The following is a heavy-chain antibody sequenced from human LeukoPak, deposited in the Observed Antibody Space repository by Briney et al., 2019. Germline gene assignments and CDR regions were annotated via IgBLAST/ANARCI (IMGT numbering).Heavy chain of an antibody. Sequence: SETLSLTCTVSGGSISSYYWSWVRQPAGKGLEWIGRIYTSGSTNCNPSLKSRVTMSVDTSKNQFSLKLSSVTAADTAVYYCSAGEWDYFDYWGQGTLVTVSS. CDR2: IYTSGST. J-gene: IGHJ4*02. CDR1: GGSISSYY. D-gene: IGHD3-16*01. V-gene: IGHV4-4*07. CDR3: SAGEWDYFDY.